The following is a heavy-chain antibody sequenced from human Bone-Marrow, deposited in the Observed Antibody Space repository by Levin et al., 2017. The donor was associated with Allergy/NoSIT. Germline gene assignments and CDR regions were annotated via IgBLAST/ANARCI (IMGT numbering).Heavy chain of an antibody. J-gene: IGHJ4*02. V-gene: IGHV3-23*01. D-gene: IGHD3-10*01. Sequence: PGGSLRLSCAASGFNFFNNAMTWVRQAPGKGLEWVSLILYTGATYYADSVRGRFIVSRDNSKSTLFLQMNSLRAEDTAIYYCAKDLHYGSAMDYWGQGALVTVSS. CDR3: AKDLHYGSAMDY. CDR1: GFNFFNNA. CDR2: ILYTGAT.